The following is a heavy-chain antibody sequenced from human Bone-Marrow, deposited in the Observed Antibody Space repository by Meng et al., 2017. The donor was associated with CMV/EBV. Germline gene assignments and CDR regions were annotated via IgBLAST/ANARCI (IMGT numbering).Heavy chain of an antibody. CDR3: ARGPLLQH. V-gene: IGHV4-34*01. J-gene: IGHJ1*01. CDR1: GGSFSGYY. Sequence: SETLSLTCEVHGGSFSGYYWNWIRQPPGKGLEWIGEISYSGNANYGPSVKSRVTISVSRSRNQFSLKLNSVTVADTAVYYCARGPLLQHWGQGNLVNVAS. CDR2: ISYSGNA.